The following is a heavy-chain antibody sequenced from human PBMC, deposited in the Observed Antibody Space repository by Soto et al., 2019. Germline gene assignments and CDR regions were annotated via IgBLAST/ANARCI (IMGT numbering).Heavy chain of an antibody. CDR2: ISASGDRT. J-gene: IGHJ4*02. V-gene: IGHV3-23*01. D-gene: IGHD5-12*01. CDR1: GFTFSNYA. CDR3: AKDRGRIVGTIIVLFDY. Sequence: GGSLRLSCAASGFTFSNYAMSWVRQAPGKGLEWVSTISASGDRTYYADSVRGRFTISRDESKNTLYLQMNSLRAEDTAIYYCAKDRGRIVGTIIVLFDYWGQGTLVTVSS.